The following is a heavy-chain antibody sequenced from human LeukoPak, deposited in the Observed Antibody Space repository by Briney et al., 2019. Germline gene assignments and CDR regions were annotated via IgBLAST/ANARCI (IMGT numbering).Heavy chain of an antibody. CDR3: ARDNGNDAFDI. D-gene: IGHD1-14*01. J-gene: IGHJ3*02. CDR2: INPSGGST. CDR1: GYTFTSYY. Sequence: ASVKVSCKASGYTFTSYYMHWVRQAPGQGLEWMGIINPSGGSTSYAQKFQGRVTMTRDTSTSTAYMELRSLRSDDTAVHYCARDNGNDAFDIWGQGTMVTVSS. V-gene: IGHV1-46*01.